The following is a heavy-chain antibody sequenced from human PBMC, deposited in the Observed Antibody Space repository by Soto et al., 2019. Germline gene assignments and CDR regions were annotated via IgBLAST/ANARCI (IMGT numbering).Heavy chain of an antibody. V-gene: IGHV2-5*01. CDR2: IYWNDDK. CDR3: ARVIAVAGTWWFDP. Sequence: SGPTLVNPTQTPPLTCPFSGVSLSTRGVGVGWIRQPPGKALEWLALIYWNDDKRYSASLKSRLTITKDTSKHQVVLTMTNMDPVDTATYYCARVIAVAGTWWFDPRGQVSPVTVFS. CDR1: GVSLSTRGVG. D-gene: IGHD6-19*01. J-gene: IGHJ5*02.